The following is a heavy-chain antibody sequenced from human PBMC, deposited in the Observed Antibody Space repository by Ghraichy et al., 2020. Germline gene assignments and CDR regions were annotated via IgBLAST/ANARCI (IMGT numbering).Heavy chain of an antibody. V-gene: IGHV4-38-2*02. CDR2: FYHGWSP. D-gene: IGHD3-10*01. J-gene: IGHJ4*02. CDR1: GYAISRGYS. Sequence: SETLSLTCNVSGYAISRGYSWGWIRQSPGKGLEWIGSFYHGWSPSYNPSLKSRVIISVDASKNHFSLTLTSVTAADTAIYYCAGGEIGEFDYWGQGSQVTVSS. CDR3: AGGEIGEFDY.